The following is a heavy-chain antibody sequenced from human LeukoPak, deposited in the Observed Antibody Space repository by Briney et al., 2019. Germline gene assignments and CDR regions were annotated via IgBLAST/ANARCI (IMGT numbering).Heavy chain of an antibody. CDR1: GGSFSGYY. CDR3: ARAQIEWGVYYYYYMDV. D-gene: IGHD3-10*01. V-gene: IGHV4-34*01. J-gene: IGHJ6*03. CDR2: INHSGST. Sequence: SETLSLTCAVYGGSFSGYYWSWIRQPPGKGLEWIGEINHSGSTNYNPSLKSRVTISVDTSKNQFSLKLSSVTAADTAVYYCARAQIEWGVYYYYYMDVWGKGTTVTVSS.